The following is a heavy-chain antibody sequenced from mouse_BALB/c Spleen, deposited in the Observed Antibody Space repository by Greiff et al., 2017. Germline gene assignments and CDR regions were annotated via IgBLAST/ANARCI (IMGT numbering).Heavy chain of an antibody. V-gene: IGHV1-5*01. J-gene: IGHJ3*01. CDR3: TKGATAWFAY. CDR2: IYPGNSDT. CDR1: GYSFTSYW. Sequence: VQLQQSGTVLARPGASVKMSCKASGYSFTSYWMHWVKQRPGQGLEWIGAIYPGNSDTSYNQKFKGKAKLTAVTSASTAYMELSSLTNEDSAVYYCTKGATAWFAYWGQGTLVTVSA.